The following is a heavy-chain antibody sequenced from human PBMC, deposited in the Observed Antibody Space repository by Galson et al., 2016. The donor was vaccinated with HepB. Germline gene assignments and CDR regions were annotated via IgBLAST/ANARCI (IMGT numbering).Heavy chain of an antibody. V-gene: IGHV1-69*13. CDR3: ASGHYYYNSSGYYHDAFDI. Sequence: SVKVSCKVSGGSFSSYSITWVRQAPGQGLEWMGGIIPVFGTANYAQKFQGRVTITADEPTTTAYMELSSLTSEDTAVYYCASGHYYYNSSGYYHDAFDIWGQGTMVTVS. D-gene: IGHD3-22*01. CDR2: IIPVFGTA. J-gene: IGHJ3*02. CDR1: GGSFSSYS.